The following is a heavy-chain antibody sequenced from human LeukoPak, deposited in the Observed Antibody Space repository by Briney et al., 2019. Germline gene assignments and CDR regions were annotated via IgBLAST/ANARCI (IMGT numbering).Heavy chain of an antibody. J-gene: IGHJ6*02. D-gene: IGHD5-18*01. CDR2: IIPIFGTA. Sequence: ASVKVSCKAPGGTFSSYAISWVRQAPGQGLEWMGGIIPIFGTANYAQKFQGRVTITADESTSTAYMELSSLRSEDTAVYYCARDSAAVDTAMDYYYYGMDVWGQGTTVTVSS. CDR1: GGTFSSYA. V-gene: IGHV1-69*01. CDR3: ARDSAAVDTAMDYYYYGMDV.